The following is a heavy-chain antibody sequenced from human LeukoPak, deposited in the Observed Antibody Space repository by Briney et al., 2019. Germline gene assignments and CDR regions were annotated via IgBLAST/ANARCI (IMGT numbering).Heavy chain of an antibody. J-gene: IGHJ3*02. CDR1: GFTFSSYG. V-gene: IGHV3-30*19. CDR2: ISYDGSNK. Sequence: GGSLRLSCAASGFTFSSYGMHWVRQAPGKGLEWVAVISYDGSNKYYADSVKGRFTISRDNSKNTLYLQMNSLRAEDTAVYYCARDRGSSSAAAPNDAFDIWGQGTMVTVSS. D-gene: IGHD6-6*01. CDR3: ARDRGSSSAAAPNDAFDI.